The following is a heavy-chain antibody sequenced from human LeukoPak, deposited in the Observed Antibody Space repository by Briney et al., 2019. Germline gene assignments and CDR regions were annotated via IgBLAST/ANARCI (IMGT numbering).Heavy chain of an antibody. Sequence: SETLSLTCTVSGGSISSYYWSWIRQPAGKGLEWIGRIYTSGSTNYNPSLKSRVTMSVDTSKNQFSLKLSSVTAADTAVYYCASLGYCSGGSCYFGAFDIWGQGTMVTVSS. D-gene: IGHD2-15*01. J-gene: IGHJ3*02. CDR3: ASLGYCSGGSCYFGAFDI. CDR2: IYTSGST. CDR1: GGSISSYY. V-gene: IGHV4-4*07.